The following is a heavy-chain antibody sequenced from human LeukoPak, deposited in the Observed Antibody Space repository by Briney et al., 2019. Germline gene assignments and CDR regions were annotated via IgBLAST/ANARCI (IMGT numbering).Heavy chain of an antibody. CDR1: GFTFSSYS. CDR2: IKGDGSLK. CDR3: TRDSNFYSNYFYDVFDI. J-gene: IGHJ3*02. V-gene: IGHV3-7*01. Sequence: GGSLRLSCAASGFTFSSYSMNWVRQAPGKGLEWVANIKGDGSLKYYVDSVKGRFTISRDNAQNSLYLQMDSLRAEDTAIYYCTRDSNFYSNYFYDVFDIWGQGTVVTVSS. D-gene: IGHD4-11*01.